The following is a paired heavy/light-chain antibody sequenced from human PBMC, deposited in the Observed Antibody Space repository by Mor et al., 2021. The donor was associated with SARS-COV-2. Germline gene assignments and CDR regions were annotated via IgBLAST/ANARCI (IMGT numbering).Heavy chain of an antibody. D-gene: IGHD3-10*01. CDR1: GGSISSHY. CDR2: IFHSGST. V-gene: IGHV4-59*11. Sequence: QVQLQESGPGLVKPSETLSLTCTVSGGSISSHYWNWIRQPPGKGLEWIGYIFHSGSTNYNPSLESRVTISMDTSQNQLSLKLTSVTAADTAVYYCARGENYYGSGSETFDRWGQGILVTVSS. CDR3: ARGENYYGSGSETFDR. J-gene: IGHJ4*02.
Light chain of an antibody. Sequence: QSALTQPASVSGSPGQSITISCTGTSSDVGGYNYVSWYQQHPGKAPKLMIYDVSNRPSGVSNRFSGSKSGNTASLTISGLQAEDEADYYCSSYASESTYVFGTGTRVTVL. CDR1: SSDVGGYNY. CDR2: DVS. CDR3: SSYASESTYV. J-gene: IGLJ1*01. V-gene: IGLV2-14*03.